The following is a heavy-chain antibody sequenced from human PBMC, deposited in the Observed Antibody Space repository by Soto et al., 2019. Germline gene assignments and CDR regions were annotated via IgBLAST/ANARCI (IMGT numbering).Heavy chain of an antibody. V-gene: IGHV3-15*07. CDR2: IKRKIDGEAT. J-gene: IGHJ6*02. Sequence: EVQLVESGGGLVKPGGSLGLSCAASGFSFSNAWMNWVRQAPGKGLEWVGRIKRKIDGEATDYAAPVKGRFTVSRDDSKSALYLHMNSLKGDDTAVYYCTTGSVEGVWGQGTTVTVSS. CDR3: TTGSVEGV. CDR1: GFSFSNAW. D-gene: IGHD2-15*01.